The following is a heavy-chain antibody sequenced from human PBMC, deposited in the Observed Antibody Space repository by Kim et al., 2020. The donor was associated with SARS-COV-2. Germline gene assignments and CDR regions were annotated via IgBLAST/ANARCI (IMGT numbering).Heavy chain of an antibody. CDR3: ARQGTGSGTHGAFHI. V-gene: IGHV4-34*01. J-gene: IGHJ3*02. D-gene: IGHD3-10*01. Sequence: SETLSLTCAVYVGSFSGYYWTWIRQVPGKGLEWIGEIDPSGDTRYNPSLQSRVTILVDTSKNQFSLKLISVISADTAIYYCARQGTGSGTHGAFHIWGLG. CDR1: VGSFSGYY. CDR2: IDPSGDT.